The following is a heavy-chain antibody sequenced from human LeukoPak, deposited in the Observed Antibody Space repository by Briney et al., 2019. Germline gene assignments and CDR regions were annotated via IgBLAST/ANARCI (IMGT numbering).Heavy chain of an antibody. V-gene: IGHV3-7*01. J-gene: IGHJ4*02. CDR2: INQDGSEK. CDR1: GFTFSSYW. CDR3: ARAIGKSEGY. Sequence: PGGSLRLSSAASGFTFSSYWMHWVRQAPGKGLEWVANINQDGSEKYYVDSVKGRFTTSRDNAKNSLYLQMNSLRAEDTAVYYCARAIGKSEGYWGQGTLVTVSS. D-gene: IGHD4-23*01.